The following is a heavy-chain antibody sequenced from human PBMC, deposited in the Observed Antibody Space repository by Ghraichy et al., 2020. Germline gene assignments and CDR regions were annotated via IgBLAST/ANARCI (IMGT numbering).Heavy chain of an antibody. J-gene: IGHJ2*01. D-gene: IGHD3-16*01. CDR1: GGSISSYY. V-gene: IGHV4-59*08. CDR3: ARRYDVIAGRRWYFDL. Sequence: SETLSLTCTVSGGSISSYYWSWIRQPPGKGLEWIGYIYYSGSTNYNPSLKSRVTISVDTSKNQFSLKLSSVTAADTAVYYCARRYDVIAGRRWYFDLWGRGTLVTVSS. CDR2: IYYSGST.